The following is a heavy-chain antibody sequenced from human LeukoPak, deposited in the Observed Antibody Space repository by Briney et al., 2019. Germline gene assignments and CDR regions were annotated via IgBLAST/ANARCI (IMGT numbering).Heavy chain of an antibody. J-gene: IGHJ6*03. CDR1: GYTFTSYG. D-gene: IGHD2-2*01. CDR2: ISAYNGNT. CDR3: ARGTSSTNYYYMDV. V-gene: IGHV1-18*01. Sequence: ASVKVSCKASGYTFTSYGINCVRQAPGQGLEWMGWISAYNGNTNYAQKLQGRVTMTTDTSTSTAYMELRSLRSDDTAVYYCARGTSSTNYYYMDVWGKGTTVTVSS.